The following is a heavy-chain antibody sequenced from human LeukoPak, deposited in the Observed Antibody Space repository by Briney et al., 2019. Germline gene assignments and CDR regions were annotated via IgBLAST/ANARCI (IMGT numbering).Heavy chain of an antibody. D-gene: IGHD3-10*01. J-gene: IGHJ4*02. CDR2: IYSGGST. CDR1: GFTVSSNY. CDR3: ARAKPKNMVRGLIMRRESRYYFDY. V-gene: IGHV3-53*01. Sequence: GGSLRLSCAASGFTVSSNYMSWIRQAPGKWLEWVSVIYSGGSTYYADSVKGRFTISRDNSKSTLYIQMNSLRAEDTAVYYCARAKPKNMVRGLIMRRESRYYFDYWGQGTLVTVSS.